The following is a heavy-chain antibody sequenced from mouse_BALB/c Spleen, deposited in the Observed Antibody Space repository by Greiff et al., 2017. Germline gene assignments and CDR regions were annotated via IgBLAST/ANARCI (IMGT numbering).Heavy chain of an antibody. V-gene: IGHV2-9*02. Sequence: VQGVESGPGLVAPSQSLSITCTVSGFSLTSYGVHWVRQPPGKGLEWLGVIWAGGSTNYNSALMSRLSISKDNSKSQVFLKMNSLQTDDTAMYYCARDNWSYAMDYWGQGTSVTVSS. CDR1: GFSLTSYG. D-gene: IGHD4-1*02. J-gene: IGHJ4*01. CDR3: ARDNWSYAMDY. CDR2: IWAGGST.